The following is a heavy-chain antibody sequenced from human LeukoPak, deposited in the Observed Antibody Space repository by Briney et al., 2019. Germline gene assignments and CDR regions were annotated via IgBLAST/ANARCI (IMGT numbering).Heavy chain of an antibody. Sequence: SETLSLTCTVSGGSISSYYWSWIRQPPGKGLEWIGYIYYSGSTNYNPSLKSRVTISVDTSKNQFSLKLSSVTAADTAVYYGARGGITGTISSWFDPWGQGTLVTVSS. D-gene: IGHD1-20*01. V-gene: IGHV4-59*01. CDR1: GGSISSYY. CDR3: ARGGITGTISSWFDP. J-gene: IGHJ5*02. CDR2: IYYSGST.